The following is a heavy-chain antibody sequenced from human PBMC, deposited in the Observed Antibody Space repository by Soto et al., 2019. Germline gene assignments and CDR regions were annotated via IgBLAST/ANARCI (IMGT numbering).Heavy chain of an antibody. CDR2: ISYDGSEK. V-gene: IGHV3-30-3*01. J-gene: IGHJ4*02. D-gene: IGHD3-16*01. Sequence: QVHLVESGGRVVQPGTSLRLSCAGSGFAFNSYAINWARQAQGKGLEWVAVISYDGSEKYFADSVKGRFTISRDNSKNTIFLQMNSLRVEDTAVYYCARDLGGLRFWGLDYWGQGTLVAVSS. CDR1: GFAFNSYA. CDR3: ARDLGGLRFWGLDY.